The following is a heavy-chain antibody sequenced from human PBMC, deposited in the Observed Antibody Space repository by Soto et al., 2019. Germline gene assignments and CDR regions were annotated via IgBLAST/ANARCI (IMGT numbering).Heavy chain of an antibody. J-gene: IGHJ6*03. V-gene: IGHV3-7*01. CDR1: GFTFTDYW. Sequence: GGSLRLSCVASGFTFTDYWMTWVRQAPGKGLEWVANIRQDGSEKHYVEPVKGRFTISRDNAKNSLFLQMDSLRAEDTAVYYCVRGMHVWGKGTTVTVSS. CDR2: IRQDGSEK. CDR3: VRGMHV.